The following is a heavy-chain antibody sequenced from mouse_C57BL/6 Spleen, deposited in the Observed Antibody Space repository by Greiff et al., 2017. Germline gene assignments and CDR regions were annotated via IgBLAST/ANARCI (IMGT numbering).Heavy chain of an antibody. CDR1: GYTFTSYW. D-gene: IGHD4-1*01. CDR2: IYPNSGST. V-gene: IGHV1-64*01. CDR3: ARSELTAYFDY. Sequence: QVQLQQPGAELVKPGASVKLSCKASGYTFTSYWMHWVKQRPGQGLEWIGMIYPNSGSTNYNEKFKSKATLTVDKSSSTAYMQLSSLTSEDSAVYYCARSELTAYFDYWGQGTTLTVSS. J-gene: IGHJ2*01.